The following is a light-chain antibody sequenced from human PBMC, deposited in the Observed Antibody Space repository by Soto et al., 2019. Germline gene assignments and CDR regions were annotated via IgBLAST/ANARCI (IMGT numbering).Light chain of an antibody. V-gene: IGLV2-14*01. CDR1: SSDVGGYNY. CDR3: SSVTSSSTLPFV. CDR2: EVS. J-gene: IGLJ1*01. Sequence: QSALTQPASVSGSPGQSITISCTGTSSDVGGYNYVSWYQQHPGKAPKLMMYEVSNRPSGVSNLFSASKSGNTASLTISGRQAEDEADYYWSSVTSSSTLPFVFGTGTKLTVL.